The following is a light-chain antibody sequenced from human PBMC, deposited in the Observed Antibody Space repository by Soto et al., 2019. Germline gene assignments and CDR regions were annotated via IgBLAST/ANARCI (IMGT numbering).Light chain of an antibody. V-gene: IGKV2-28*01. CDR3: MQALQTPFT. J-gene: IGKJ3*01. CDR1: QSLLHSNGYNY. Sequence: DIVMTQSPLSLPVTPGEPASISCRSSQSLLHSNGYNYLDWYLQKPGQSPQLLIYLGSNRASGVPDRVSGSGSGTDFKLKISRVEAEDVGVYYCMQALQTPFTFGPGTKVDIK. CDR2: LGS.